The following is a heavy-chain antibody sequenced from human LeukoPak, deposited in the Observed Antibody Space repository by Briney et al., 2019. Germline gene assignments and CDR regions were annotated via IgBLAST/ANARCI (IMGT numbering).Heavy chain of an antibody. CDR3: ARRVGETFWYFDL. CDR1: GASISGYV. J-gene: IGHJ2*01. Sequence: PSETLSFTCTVSGASISGYVWSWFRKCPLKGLDGIGTIHFSGSTNYIPSLNSRVSMSLETSPHQFSLKLTSVTAPGTAVYFCARRVGETFWYFDLWGRGTLVTVSS. V-gene: IGHV4-59*01. CDR2: IHFSGST. D-gene: IGHD3-16*01.